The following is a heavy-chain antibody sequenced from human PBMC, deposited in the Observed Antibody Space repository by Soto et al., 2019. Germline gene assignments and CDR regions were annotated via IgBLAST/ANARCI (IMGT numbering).Heavy chain of an antibody. CDR1: GGTFSSYT. V-gene: IGHV1-69*08. D-gene: IGHD4-17*01. Sequence: QVQLVQSGAEVKKPGPSVKVSCKASGGTFSSYTISWVRQAPGQGLEWMGRIIPILGIANYAQKFQGRVTITADKSTSTAYMELSSLRSEDTAVYYCARDYGDYAGDYWGQGTLVTVSS. J-gene: IGHJ4*02. CDR3: ARDYGDYAGDY. CDR2: IIPILGIA.